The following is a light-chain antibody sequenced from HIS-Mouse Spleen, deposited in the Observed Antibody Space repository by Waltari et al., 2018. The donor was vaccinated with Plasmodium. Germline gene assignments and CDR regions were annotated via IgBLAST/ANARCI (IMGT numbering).Light chain of an antibody. CDR2: ECS. Sequence: QSALTQPASVSGSPGQSITIPCTGTSSDVGSYHLVSWYQQHPGKAPKLMIYECSKRPSGVSNRFSGSKSGNTASLTISGLQAEDEADYYCCSYAGSSTFVVFGGGTKLTVL. J-gene: IGLJ2*01. CDR3: CSYAGSSTFVV. V-gene: IGLV2-23*03. CDR1: SSDVGSYHL.